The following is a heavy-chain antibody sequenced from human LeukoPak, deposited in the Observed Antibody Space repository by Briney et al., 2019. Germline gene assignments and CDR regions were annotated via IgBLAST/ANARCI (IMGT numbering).Heavy chain of an antibody. Sequence: ASVKVSCKASGYTFTSYGTSWVRQAPGQGLEWMGWISAYNGNTNYAQKLQGRVTMTTDTSTNTAYMELRSLRSDDTAVYYCARDPTAAGGFDLWGRGTLVTVSS. CDR1: GYTFTSYG. CDR3: ARDPTAAGGFDL. CDR2: ISAYNGNT. D-gene: IGHD6-13*01. J-gene: IGHJ2*01. V-gene: IGHV1-18*01.